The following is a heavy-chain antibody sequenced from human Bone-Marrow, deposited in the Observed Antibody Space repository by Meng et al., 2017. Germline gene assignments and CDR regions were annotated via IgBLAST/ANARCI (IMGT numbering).Heavy chain of an antibody. J-gene: IGHJ4*02. V-gene: IGHV1-8*02. CDR1: GGTFSSYA. CDR2: MNPNSGNT. Sequence: ASVKVSCKASGGTFSSYAISWVRQATGQGLEWMGWMNPNSGNTGYAQKFQGRVTMTRNTSISTAYMELSSLRSEDTAVYYCARGRRELKYYYDSSPYYFDYWGQGTLVTVSS. CDR3: ARGRRELKYYYDSSPYYFDY. D-gene: IGHD3-22*01.